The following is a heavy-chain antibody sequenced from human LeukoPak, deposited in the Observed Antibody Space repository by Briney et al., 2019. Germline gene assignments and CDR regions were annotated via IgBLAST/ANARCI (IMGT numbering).Heavy chain of an antibody. CDR2: IYYSGTT. V-gene: IGHV4-59*01. D-gene: IGHD2-15*01. CDR3: ARVLGYCSGGSCSGWFDP. J-gene: IGHJ5*02. Sequence: SETLSLTCTVSGGSISGYYWSWIRQPPGKGLEWIGYIYYSGTTNYNPSVKSRVTLSVDTSKNQFSLKLSSVTAADTAVYYCARVLGYCSGGSCSGWFDPWGQGTLVTVSS. CDR1: GGSISGYY.